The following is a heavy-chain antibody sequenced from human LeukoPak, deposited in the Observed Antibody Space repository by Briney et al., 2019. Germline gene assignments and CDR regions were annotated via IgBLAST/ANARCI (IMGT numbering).Heavy chain of an antibody. CDR1: GYTFTGYY. CDR2: INPNSGGT. J-gene: IGHJ4*02. Sequence: ASVKVSCKASGYTFTGYYMHWVRQAPGQGLEWMGWINPNSGGTNYAQKFQGRVTMTRDTSISTAYMELSRLRSDDTAVYYCARDKQLATVTMFDYWGQGTLVTVSS. CDR3: ARDKQLATVTMFDY. D-gene: IGHD4-17*01. V-gene: IGHV1-2*02.